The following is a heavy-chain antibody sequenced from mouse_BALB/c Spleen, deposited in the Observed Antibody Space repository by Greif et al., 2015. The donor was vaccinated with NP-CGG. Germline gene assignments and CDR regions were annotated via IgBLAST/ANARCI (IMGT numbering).Heavy chain of an antibody. J-gene: IGHJ2*01. CDR2: IDPANGNT. CDR1: GFNIKDTY. V-gene: IGHV14-3*02. CDR3: ARRLYYDYLDY. D-gene: IGHD2-4*01. Sequence: EVKLMESGAELVKPGASVKLSCTASGFNIKDTYMHWVKQRPEQGLEWIGRIDPANGNTKYDPKFQGKATITADTSSNTAYLQLSSLTSEDTAVYYCARRLYYDYLDYWGQGTTLTVSS.